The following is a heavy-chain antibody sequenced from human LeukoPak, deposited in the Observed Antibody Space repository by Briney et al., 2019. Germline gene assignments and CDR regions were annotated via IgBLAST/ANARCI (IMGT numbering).Heavy chain of an antibody. CDR2: ILSGGST. J-gene: IGHJ6*03. CDR1: GFTVSSNY. Sequence: GGSLRLSCAASGFTVSSNYMSCVRQAPGKGLEWVSVILSGGSTYYADSVEGRFTISRDNSKNTLYLQMNSLRAEDTAVYYCARSETSSGYYRVYYDYYMDVWGKGTTVTISS. V-gene: IGHV3-66*01. CDR3: ARSETSSGYYRVYYDYYMDV. D-gene: IGHD3-22*01.